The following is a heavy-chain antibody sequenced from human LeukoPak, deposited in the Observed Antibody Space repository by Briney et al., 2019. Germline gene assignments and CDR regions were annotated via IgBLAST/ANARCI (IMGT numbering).Heavy chain of an antibody. CDR3: ARVIYSGWEGELSD. J-gene: IGHJ4*02. D-gene: IGHD6-19*01. CDR2: INSDGSTT. Sequence: PGGSLRLSCAASGFTFSSYWMHWVRQAPGKGLVWVSRINSDGSTTSYADSVMGRFNISRDNAKNTLYLQMNSLRAEDTAVYYCARVIYSGWEGELSDWGQGTLVTVSS. CDR1: GFTFSSYW. V-gene: IGHV3-74*01.